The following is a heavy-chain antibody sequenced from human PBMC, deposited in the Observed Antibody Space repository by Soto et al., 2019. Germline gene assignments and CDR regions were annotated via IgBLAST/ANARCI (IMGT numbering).Heavy chain of an antibody. V-gene: IGHV4-34*01. D-gene: IGHD3-3*01. CDR2: INHSGST. J-gene: IGHJ5*02. CDR3: ARGPVTYYDFWSGYINWVSWFDP. Sequence: PSETLSLTCAVYGGSFSGYYWSWIRQPPGKGLEWIGEINHSGSTNYNPSLKSRVTISVDTSKNQFSLKLSSVTAADTAVYYCARGPVTYYDFWSGYINWVSWFDPWGQGTLVTVSS. CDR1: GGSFSGYY.